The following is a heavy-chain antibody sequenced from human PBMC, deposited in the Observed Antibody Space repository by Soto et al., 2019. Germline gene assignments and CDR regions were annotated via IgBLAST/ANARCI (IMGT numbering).Heavy chain of an antibody. CDR2: IIPILGIA. CDR1: GGTFSSYT. J-gene: IGHJ1*01. D-gene: IGHD6-13*01. Sequence: QVQLVQSGAEVKKPGSSVKVSCKASGGTFSSYTISWVRQAPGQGLEWMGRIIPILGIANYAQKFQGRVTITADKSTSTAYMELSSLRSEDTAVYYCARGVRGGLKQQLVLSAEYFQHWGQGTLVTVSS. CDR3: ARGVRGGLKQQLVLSAEYFQH. V-gene: IGHV1-69*02.